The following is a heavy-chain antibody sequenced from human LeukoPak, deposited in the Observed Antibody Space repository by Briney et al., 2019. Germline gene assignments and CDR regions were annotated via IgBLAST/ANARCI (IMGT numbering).Heavy chain of an antibody. CDR2: ISYDGNNK. V-gene: IGHV3-30-3*01. CDR3: TRYRSPHDSSGYYTPFDY. CDR1: GFTFSSYT. J-gene: IGHJ4*02. Sequence: GGSLRLSCAASGFTFSSYTMHWVRQAPGKGLEWVALISYDGNNKYYSDSVKGRFTISRDNSKNTLYLQMNSLKTEDTAVYYCTRYRSPHDSSGYYTPFDYWGQGTLVTVSS. D-gene: IGHD3-22*01.